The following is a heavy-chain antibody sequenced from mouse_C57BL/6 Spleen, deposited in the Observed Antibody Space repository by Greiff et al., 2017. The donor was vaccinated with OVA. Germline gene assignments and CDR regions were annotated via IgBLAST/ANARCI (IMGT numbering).Heavy chain of an antibody. V-gene: IGHV5-17*01. Sequence: EVKLVESGGGLVKPGGSLKLSCAASGFTFSDYGMHWVRQAPEKGLEWVAYISSGSSTIYYADTVKGRFTISRDNAKNTLFLQMTSLRSEDTAMYYCARDYGSSYMGSMDYWGQGTSVTVSS. CDR1: GFTFSDYG. D-gene: IGHD1-1*01. J-gene: IGHJ4*01. CDR3: ARDYGSSYMGSMDY. CDR2: ISSGSSTI.